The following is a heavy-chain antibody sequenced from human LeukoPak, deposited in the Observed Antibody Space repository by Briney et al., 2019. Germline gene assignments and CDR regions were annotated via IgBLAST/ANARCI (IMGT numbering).Heavy chain of an antibody. CDR3: AKSKLLLRRYGYFDC. V-gene: IGHV3-23*01. CDR1: GFTFSSYA. D-gene: IGHD2-15*01. Sequence: PGGSLRLSCAASGFTFSSYAMSWVRQAPGKGLEWVSAISGSGGSTYYADSVKGRFTISRDNSKNTLYLQMNSLRAEDTAVYYCAKSKLLLRRYGYFDCWGQGTLVTVSS. CDR2: ISGSGGST. J-gene: IGHJ4*02.